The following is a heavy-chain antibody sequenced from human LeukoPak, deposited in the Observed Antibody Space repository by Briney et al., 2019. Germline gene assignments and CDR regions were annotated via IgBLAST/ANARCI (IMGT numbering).Heavy chain of an antibody. V-gene: IGHV3-30*02. Sequence: GGSLRLSCAASGFTFSSYGMHWVRQAPGKGLEWVAFIRYDGSNKYYADSVRGRFTISRDTSKNTLYLQMNSVRAEDTAVYYCAKDRYRFDDSSFYYFDYWGQGTLVTVSS. CDR3: AKDRYRFDDSSFYYFDY. CDR1: GFTFSSYG. CDR2: IRYDGSNK. D-gene: IGHD3-22*01. J-gene: IGHJ4*02.